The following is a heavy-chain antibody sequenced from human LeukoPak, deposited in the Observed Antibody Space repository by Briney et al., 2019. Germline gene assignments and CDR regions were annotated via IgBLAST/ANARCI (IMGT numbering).Heavy chain of an antibody. D-gene: IGHD4-17*01. J-gene: IGHJ6*03. CDR3: ARGAVTYYYHYMDV. CDR1: GFTFRNAW. Sequence: PGGSLRLSCTASGFTFRNAWMNWVRQAPGKGLEWVSTISGSGGSTYYADSVKGRFTISRDHSKNTLYLQMNSLRAEDTALYYCARGAVTYYYHYMDVWGKGAAVIVSS. V-gene: IGHV3-23*01. CDR2: ISGSGGST.